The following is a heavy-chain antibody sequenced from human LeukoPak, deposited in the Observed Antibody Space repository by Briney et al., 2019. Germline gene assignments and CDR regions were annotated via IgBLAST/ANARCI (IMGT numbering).Heavy chain of an antibody. CDR2: ITGSGDST. CDR3: ANPRGASMFDY. J-gene: IGHJ4*02. V-gene: IGHV3-23*01. D-gene: IGHD3-10*01. Sequence: GGSLRLSCAASGFTLSSYAMSWVRQAPGKGLEWVSGITGSGDSTYYADSVKGRFTISRDNSKNTLYLQMYSLRAEDTAVYYCANPRGASMFDYWGQGTLVTVSS. CDR1: GFTLSSYA.